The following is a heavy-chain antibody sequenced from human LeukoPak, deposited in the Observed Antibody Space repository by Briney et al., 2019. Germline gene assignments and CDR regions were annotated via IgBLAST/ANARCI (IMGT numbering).Heavy chain of an antibody. J-gene: IGHJ4*02. Sequence: GGSLRLSCAASGFTLSNGWMSWVRQAPGKGLEWVGRIKSKSERGTTDYAAPVKGRFTISRDGSTNTVYLHMNSLKTEDTAVYFCTSNLYCSTSSCYTLDNWGQGTLVAVSP. D-gene: IGHD2-2*02. CDR2: IKSKSERGTT. CDR3: TSNLYCSTSSCYTLDN. V-gene: IGHV3-15*01. CDR1: GFTLSNGW.